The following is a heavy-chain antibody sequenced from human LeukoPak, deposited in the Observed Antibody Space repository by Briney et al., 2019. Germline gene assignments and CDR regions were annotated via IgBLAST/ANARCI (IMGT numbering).Heavy chain of an antibody. CDR2: INPSGGST. CDR3: ARDFIVVVTAIRDYYFDY. V-gene: IGHV1-46*01. D-gene: IGHD2-21*02. J-gene: IGHJ4*02. Sequence: GASVKVSCKASGYTFTSYYMHWVRQAPGQGLEWMGRINPSGGSTSYAQKFQGRVTMTRDTSTSTVYMELSSLRSEDTAVYYCARDFIVVVTAIRDYYFDYWGQGTLVTVSS. CDR1: GYTFTSYY.